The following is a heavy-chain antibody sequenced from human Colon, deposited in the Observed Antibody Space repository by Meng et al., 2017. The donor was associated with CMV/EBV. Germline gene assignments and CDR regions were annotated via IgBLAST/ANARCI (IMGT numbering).Heavy chain of an antibody. CDR3: VRDKGDGFNRFHYFDY. J-gene: IGHJ4*02. Sequence: GESLKISCAASGFTFHAYWMHWVRQVPGKGLEWVARVNTDGASKKYADSVKGRFTISRDNPKDTVYLQMTRLRADDTAMYYCVRDKGDGFNRFHYFDYWAQGTQVTV. V-gene: IGHV3-74*03. D-gene: IGHD3-3*01. CDR1: GFTFHAYW. CDR2: VNTDGASK.